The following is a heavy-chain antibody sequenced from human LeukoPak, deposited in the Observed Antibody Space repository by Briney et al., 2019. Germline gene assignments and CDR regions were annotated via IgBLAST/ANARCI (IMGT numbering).Heavy chain of an antibody. J-gene: IGHJ5*02. CDR2: IREERGQE. Sequence: GGSLRLSCVASGLTVSNHWMSWLRQGPGKGLEWVANIREERGQEYYVDSVKGRFTISKNSAKNSLYLQMNTLRVEDTAMYYCASLDTAKQPLANHWGQGTLVTVSS. CDR3: ASLDTAKQPLANH. D-gene: IGHD5-18*01. V-gene: IGHV3-7*03. CDR1: GLTVSNHW.